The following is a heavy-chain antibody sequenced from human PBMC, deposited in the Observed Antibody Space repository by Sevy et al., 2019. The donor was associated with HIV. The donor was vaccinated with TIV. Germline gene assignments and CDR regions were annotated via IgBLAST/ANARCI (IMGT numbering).Heavy chain of an antibody. CDR1: GGSINSGGYS. Sequence: SETLSLTCAVSGGSINSGGYSWSWIRQPPGKGLEWIGYIFQSGATYYIPSLQSRVSISVDMSKNQFSLNLRSVTAAATAGYYCARGRVGDSSSWDGAFDVWGQGTMVTVSS. CDR3: ARGRVGDSSSWDGAFDV. D-gene: IGHD6-13*01. J-gene: IGHJ3*01. V-gene: IGHV4-30-2*01. CDR2: IFQSGAT.